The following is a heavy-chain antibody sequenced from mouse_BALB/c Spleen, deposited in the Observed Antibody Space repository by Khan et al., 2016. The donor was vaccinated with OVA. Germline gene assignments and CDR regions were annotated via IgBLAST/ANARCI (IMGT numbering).Heavy chain of an antibody. Sequence: EVELVESGGGLVQPGGSRKLSCAATGFTFSDYGMAWIRQGPGKGPEWITFIRRLSYNFYYADTVTGRFTISRETAKNTLYLEMNSLRSEDTAMXYCARGGTEGFTYWGQGTLVTVSS. J-gene: IGHJ3*01. CDR3: ARGGTEGFTY. CDR1: GFTFSDYG. V-gene: IGHV5-15*02. CDR2: IRRLSYNF. D-gene: IGHD3-1*01.